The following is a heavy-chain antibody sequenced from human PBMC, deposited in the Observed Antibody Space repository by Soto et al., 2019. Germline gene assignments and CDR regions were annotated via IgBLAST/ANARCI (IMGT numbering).Heavy chain of an antibody. CDR2: IDPSDSYT. J-gene: IGHJ6*02. V-gene: IGHV5-10-1*01. CDR3: ARASYSPGLAPQLEPPNYYYYGMDV. CDR1: GYSFTSYW. D-gene: IGHD6-13*01. Sequence: PGESLKISCKGSGYSFTSYWISWVRQMPGKGLEWMGRIDPSDSYTNYSPSFQGHVTISADKSISTAYLQWSSLKASDTAMYYCARASYSPGLAPQLEPPNYYYYGMDVWGQGTTVTVSS.